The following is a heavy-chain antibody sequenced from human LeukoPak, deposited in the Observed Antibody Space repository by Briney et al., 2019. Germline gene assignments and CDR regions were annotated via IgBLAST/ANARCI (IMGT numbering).Heavy chain of an antibody. Sequence: GASVKVSCKASGYTFTAYYIHWLRQAPGQGPEWMGWIKPDSGSSHYAQKFQGRVTMTRDTSRNSAYMDLTRLKSDDTAVYYCARARVPIAVAGLYYFDYWGQGALVTVSS. CDR1: GYTFTAYY. V-gene: IGHV1-2*02. CDR3: ARARVPIAVAGLYYFDY. D-gene: IGHD6-19*01. CDR2: IKPDSGSS. J-gene: IGHJ4*02.